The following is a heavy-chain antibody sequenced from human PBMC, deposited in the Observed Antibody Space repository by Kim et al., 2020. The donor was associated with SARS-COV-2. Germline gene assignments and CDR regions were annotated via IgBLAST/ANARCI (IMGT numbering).Heavy chain of an antibody. Sequence: TPSLTSRVTISVDTSKNQFSLKLSSVTAADTAVYYCARHAYGDYRYWFDPWGQGTLVTVSS. V-gene: IGHV4-59*08. D-gene: IGHD4-17*01. CDR3: ARHAYGDYRYWFDP. J-gene: IGHJ5*02.